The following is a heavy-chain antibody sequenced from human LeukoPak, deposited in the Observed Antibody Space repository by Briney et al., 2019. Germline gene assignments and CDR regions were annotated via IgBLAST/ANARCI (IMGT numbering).Heavy chain of an antibody. J-gene: IGHJ6*02. Sequence: PGGSLRLSCAASGFTFSSYAMSWVRQAPGKGLEWVSAISGSGGSTYYADSVKGRFTISRDNSKNTLYLQMNSLRADDTAVYYCAKLSTIIVVYGMDVWGQGTTVTVSS. V-gene: IGHV3-23*01. D-gene: IGHD3-22*01. CDR1: GFTFSSYA. CDR3: AKLSTIIVVYGMDV. CDR2: ISGSGGST.